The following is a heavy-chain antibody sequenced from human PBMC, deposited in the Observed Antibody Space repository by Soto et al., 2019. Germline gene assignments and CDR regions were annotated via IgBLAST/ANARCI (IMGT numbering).Heavy chain of an antibody. CDR2: IYYSGST. V-gene: IGHV4-59*01. CDR3: ARAPGLAVADHFDY. J-gene: IGHJ4*02. Sequence: SETLSLTCTVSGGSISSYYWSWIRQPPGKGLEWIGYIYYSGSTNYNPSLKSRVTISVDTSKNQFSLKLSSVTAADTAVYYCARAPGLAVADHFDYWGQGTLVTVSS. CDR1: GGSISSYY. D-gene: IGHD6-19*01.